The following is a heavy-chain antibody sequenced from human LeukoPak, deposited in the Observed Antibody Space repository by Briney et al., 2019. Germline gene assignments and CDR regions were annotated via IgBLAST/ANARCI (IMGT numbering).Heavy chain of an antibody. CDR2: IYSGGST. J-gene: IGHJ4*02. CDR3: ARAQQWLVYFDY. CDR1: GFTVSSNY. V-gene: IGHV3-66*01. D-gene: IGHD6-19*01. Sequence: PGGSLRLSCAASGFTVSSNYMSWVRQAPGKGLEWVSVIYSGGSTYYADSVKGRFTISRDNSKNTLYLQMNSLRAEDTAVYYSARAQQWLVYFDYWGQGTLVTVSS.